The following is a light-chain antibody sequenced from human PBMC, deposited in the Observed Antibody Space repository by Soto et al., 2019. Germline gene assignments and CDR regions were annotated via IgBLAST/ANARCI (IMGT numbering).Light chain of an antibody. CDR3: CSYVGSSTTV. Sequence: QSVLTQPASVSGSPGQSITISCTGTSSDVGSYNLVSWYQQHPGKAPKLMIYEVSKRPSGVSNRFTGSKSGNTASLTISGLHAEDEADYYCCSYVGSSTTVFGGGTKLTVL. CDR1: SSDVGSYNL. V-gene: IGLV2-23*02. CDR2: EVS. J-gene: IGLJ2*01.